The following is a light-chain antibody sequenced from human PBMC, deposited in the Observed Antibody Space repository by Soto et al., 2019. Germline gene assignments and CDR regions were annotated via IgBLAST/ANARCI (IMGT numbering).Light chain of an antibody. Sequence: EIVLTQSPGTLSLSPGERATLSCRASQSVSSSYLAWYQQKPGQAPRLLIYGASSRATGIPDRLSGSGSGTDFTLTISRLEPEDYAVYYYQQYDSSPLTFGGGTKVEIK. J-gene: IGKJ4*01. CDR2: GAS. CDR1: QSVSSSY. CDR3: QQYDSSPLT. V-gene: IGKV3-20*01.